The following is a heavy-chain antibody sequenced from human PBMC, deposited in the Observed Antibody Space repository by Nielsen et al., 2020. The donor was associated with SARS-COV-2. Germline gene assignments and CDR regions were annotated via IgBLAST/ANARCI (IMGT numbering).Heavy chain of an antibody. CDR1: GFTFNSYA. J-gene: IGHJ4*02. D-gene: IGHD6-13*01. V-gene: IGHV3-23*01. CDR2: ISASGSNT. Sequence: GESLKISCAVSGFTFNSYAMSWVRQAPGKGLEWVSSISASGSNTYYTNYADSVKGRFTISRDNSKSTLYLQVNSLRAEDAGVYYCAKDQSWSYYFENWGQGTLVTVSS. CDR3: AKDQSWSYYFEN.